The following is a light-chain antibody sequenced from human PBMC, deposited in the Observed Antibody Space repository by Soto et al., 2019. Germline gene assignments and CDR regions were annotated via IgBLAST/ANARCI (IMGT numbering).Light chain of an antibody. CDR2: GAS. Sequence: DIQMTQSPSSVSASVGDRVTITCRASQDVGSWLAWYQQKPGKAPDRLIYGASSLRSGVPSRFYGSGSGTDFTLTISSLQPEDFATYYCQQGGSFPITFGQGTRLEIK. V-gene: IGKV1-12*01. CDR3: QQGGSFPIT. J-gene: IGKJ5*01. CDR1: QDVGSW.